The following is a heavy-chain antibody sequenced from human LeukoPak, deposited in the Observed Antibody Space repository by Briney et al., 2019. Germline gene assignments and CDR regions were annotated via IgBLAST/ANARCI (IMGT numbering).Heavy chain of an antibody. J-gene: IGHJ6*03. CDR1: GYTFTSYA. V-gene: IGHV7-4-1*02. Sequence: ASVTVSFRASGYTFTSYAMNWVRQAPGQGLEWMGWINTNTGNPTYAQGFTGRFVFSLDTSVSTAYLQISSLKAEDTAVYYCARQENYYYMDVWGKGTTVTVSS. CDR3: ARQENYYYMDV. CDR2: INTNTGNP.